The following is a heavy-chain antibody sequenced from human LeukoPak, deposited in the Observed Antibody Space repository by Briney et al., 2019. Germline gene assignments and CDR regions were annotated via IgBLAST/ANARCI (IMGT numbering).Heavy chain of an antibody. V-gene: IGHV4-59*01. CDR1: GGSLSSYY. CDR3: ATTQTLEPHSWYEDYYYYGMDV. CDR2: IYYSGST. J-gene: IGHJ6*02. D-gene: IGHD6-13*01. Sequence: PSETLSLTCTVSGGSLSSYYWSWIRQPPGKGLEWIGYIYYSGSTNYNPSLKSRVTISVDTSKNQFSLKLSSVTAADTAVYYCATTQTLEPHSWYEDYYYYGMDVWGQGTTVTVSS.